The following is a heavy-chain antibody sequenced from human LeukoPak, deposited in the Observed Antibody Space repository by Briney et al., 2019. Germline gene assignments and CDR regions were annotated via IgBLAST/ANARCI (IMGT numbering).Heavy chain of an antibody. CDR3: AMTASMVTTVIDY. J-gene: IGHJ4*02. V-gene: IGHV4-59*12. D-gene: IGHD4-17*01. CDR1: GGSINGYY. Sequence: SETLSLTCTVSGGSINGYYWSWIRQPPGKGLEWIAYIDYSGNTDYNPSLKSRVTISIDTSKNQFSLKVRSVTAADSAIYYCAMTASMVTTVIDYWGQGTLVTVSS. CDR2: IDYSGNT.